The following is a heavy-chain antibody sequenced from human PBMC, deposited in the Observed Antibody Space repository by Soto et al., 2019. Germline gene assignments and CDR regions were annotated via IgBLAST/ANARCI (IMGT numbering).Heavy chain of an antibody. CDR2: LGAADDP. Sequence: PGGSLRLSCAASAFTLSAYDMYWVRQPNGKGLEWVSALGAADDPYYLGSVKGRFTISRENAKNSLYLQMNNLRAGDTAVYYCARAYSGRLPRRADYYYDMDVWGQGTTVTVSS. D-gene: IGHD2-15*01. CDR3: ARAYSGRLPRRADYYYDMDV. J-gene: IGHJ6*02. V-gene: IGHV3-13*05. CDR1: AFTLSAYD.